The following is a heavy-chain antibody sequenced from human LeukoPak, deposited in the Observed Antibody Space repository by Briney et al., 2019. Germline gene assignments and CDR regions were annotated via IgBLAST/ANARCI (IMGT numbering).Heavy chain of an antibody. CDR2: IYHSGST. D-gene: IGHD3-10*01. V-gene: IGHV4-30-2*01. J-gene: IGHJ3*02. Sequence: SHTLSLTRAVSGGSISSGGYSWSWLRQPPGKGLEWIGYIYHSGSTYYNPSLKSRDTISVDRSQNQFSLKLSSVTAADTAVYYCARVLVWALAFDIWGQGTMVTVSS. CDR3: ARVLVWALAFDI. CDR1: GGSISSGGYS.